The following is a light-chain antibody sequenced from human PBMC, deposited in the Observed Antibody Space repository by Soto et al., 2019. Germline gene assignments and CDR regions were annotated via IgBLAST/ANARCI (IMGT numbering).Light chain of an antibody. CDR3: QQSHSTPLT. Sequence: DIVMTQSPDSLAVSPWERATLSCRASQSVASNLAWYQHKAGQAPRLLIFGASTRATGVPPRFSGSGFGTDFTLTISSLQPEDFATYYCQQSHSTPLTFGGGTKVDIK. CDR1: QSVASN. V-gene: IGKV3-15*01. CDR2: GAS. J-gene: IGKJ4*01.